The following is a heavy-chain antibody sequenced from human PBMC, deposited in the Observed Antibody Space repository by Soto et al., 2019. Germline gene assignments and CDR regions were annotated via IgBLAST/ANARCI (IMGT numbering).Heavy chain of an antibody. V-gene: IGHV4-4*02. CDR3: ARVLGNDAFDI. Sequence: QVQLQESGPGLVKPSGTLSLTCAVSGGSISSSNWWCWVRQPPGKGLEWIGEIYHSGSTNYNPSLKSRVTISVDKPENQFSLKLSYVTAADTAVYYCARVLGNDAFDIWGQGKMVTVSS. CDR1: GGSISSSNW. J-gene: IGHJ3*02. CDR2: IYHSGST. D-gene: IGHD3-3*02.